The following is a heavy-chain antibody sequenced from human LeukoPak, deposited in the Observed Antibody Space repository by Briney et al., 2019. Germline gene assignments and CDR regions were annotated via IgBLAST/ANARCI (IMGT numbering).Heavy chain of an antibody. CDR3: AMTTVTMWYFDY. V-gene: IGHV3-11*01. J-gene: IGHJ4*02. CDR1: GFTFTDYY. CDR2: ITNSGTTI. D-gene: IGHD4-11*01. Sequence: GGSLRLSCAASGFTFTDYYMSWIRQAPGKGLEWVSYITNSGTTIYYADSVKGRFTISRDNAKNSLYLQMNSLRAEDTAVYYCAMTTVTMWYFDYWGQGTLVTVSS.